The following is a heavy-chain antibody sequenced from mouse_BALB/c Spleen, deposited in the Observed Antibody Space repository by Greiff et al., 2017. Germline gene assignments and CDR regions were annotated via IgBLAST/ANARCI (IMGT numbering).Heavy chain of an antibody. CDR1: GYTFSSYW. V-gene: IGHV1-9*01. D-gene: IGHD3-3*01. J-gene: IGHJ3*01. CDR2: ILPGSGST. Sequence: QVQLQQSGAELMKPGASVKISCKATGYTFSSYWIEWVKQRPGHGLEWIGEILPGSGSTNYNEKFKGKATFTADTSSNTAYMQLSSLTSEVSAVYYCARRGTWFAYWGQGTLVTVSA. CDR3: ARRGTWFAY.